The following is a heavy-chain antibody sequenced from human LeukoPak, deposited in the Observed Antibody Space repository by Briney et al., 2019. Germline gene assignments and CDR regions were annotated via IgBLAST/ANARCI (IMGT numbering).Heavy chain of an antibody. Sequence: SETLSLTCTVSGVSISSYYWSWIRQPPGKGLEWIGYIYYSGSTNYNPSLKSRVTISVDTSKNQFSLKLSSVTAADTAVYYCARGHWGLDYWGQGTLVTVSS. CDR2: IYYSGST. J-gene: IGHJ4*02. D-gene: IGHD7-27*01. CDR3: ARGHWGLDY. V-gene: IGHV4-59*01. CDR1: GVSISSYY.